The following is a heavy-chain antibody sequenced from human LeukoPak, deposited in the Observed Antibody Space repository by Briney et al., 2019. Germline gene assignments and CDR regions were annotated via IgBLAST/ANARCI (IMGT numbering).Heavy chain of an antibody. CDR1: GFTFSSYA. J-gene: IGHJ4*02. CDR2: VSYDGSNK. CDR3: ARDKDGYGLDY. Sequence: PGRSLRLSCAASGFTFSSYAVHWVRQAPGKGLAWVAAVSYDGSNKWYADSVKGRFTISRDDSKNTLDLQMTSLRGEDTAVYYCARDKDGYGLDYWGQGTLVTVSS. D-gene: IGHD5-18*01. V-gene: IGHV3-30*01.